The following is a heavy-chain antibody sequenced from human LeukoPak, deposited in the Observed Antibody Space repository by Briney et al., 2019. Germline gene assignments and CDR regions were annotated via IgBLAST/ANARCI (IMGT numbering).Heavy chain of an antibody. V-gene: IGHV3-23*01. D-gene: IGHD4-17*01. Sequence: GGSLRLSCAASGFTFSSYAMSWVRQAPGKGLEWVSAISGSGGSTYYAESVKGRFTISRDNSKNTLYLQMNSLRPEDTAVYYCARDAYGDYYFDYWGQGTLVTVSS. CDR2: ISGSGGST. CDR3: ARDAYGDYYFDY. CDR1: GFTFSSYA. J-gene: IGHJ4*02.